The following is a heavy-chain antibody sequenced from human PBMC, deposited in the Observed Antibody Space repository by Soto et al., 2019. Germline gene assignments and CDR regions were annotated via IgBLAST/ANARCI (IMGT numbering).Heavy chain of an antibody. Sequence: SETLSLTCAVSGGSISSGGYSWSWIRQPPGKGXEXIGXXYXSXXXYXXXXLKSRVTISVDRSKNQFSLKLSSVTAADTAVYYCAREELPYGMDVWGQGTTVTVSS. CDR1: GGSISSGGYS. CDR3: AREELPYGMDV. J-gene: IGHJ6*02. V-gene: IGHV4-30-2*01. D-gene: IGHD1-26*01. CDR2: XYXSXXX.